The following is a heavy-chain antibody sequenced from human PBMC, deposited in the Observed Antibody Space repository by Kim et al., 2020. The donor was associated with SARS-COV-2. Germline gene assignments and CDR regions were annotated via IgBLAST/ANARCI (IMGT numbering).Heavy chain of an antibody. V-gene: IGHV3-21*01. CDR3: ARVWLLPWLFYFIDY. D-gene: IGHD3-3*01. CDR1: GFTFSSYR. J-gene: IGHJ4*02. CDR2: ISSNSSYT. Sequence: GGSLRLSCAASGFTFSSYRMHWVRQAPGKGLVWVSCISSNSSYTCYADSVKGRFTISRDNAKNTLYLQMNSLRAEDTAVYYCARVWLLPWLFYFIDYWGQGTMVTVSS.